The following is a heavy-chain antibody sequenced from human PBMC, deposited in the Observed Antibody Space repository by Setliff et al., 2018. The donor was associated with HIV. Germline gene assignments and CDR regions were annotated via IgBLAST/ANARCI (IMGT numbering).Heavy chain of an antibody. J-gene: IGHJ3*02. D-gene: IGHD3-22*01. CDR3: AKGYYHDSRGYPTVPAFDI. Sequence: SVKVSCKASGGAFSGYALSWVRQASEQGLEWMGGLIPILGIAPYAQKFHGRVTISADTSTTTAYLEVSNLRSEDTAVYYCAKGYYHDSRGYPTVPAFDIWGQGTMVTVSS. V-gene: IGHV1-69*10. CDR2: LIPILGIA. CDR1: GGAFSGYA.